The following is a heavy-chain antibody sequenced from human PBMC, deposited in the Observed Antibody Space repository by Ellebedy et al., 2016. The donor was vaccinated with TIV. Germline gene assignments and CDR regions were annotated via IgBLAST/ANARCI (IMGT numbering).Heavy chain of an antibody. CDR2: ISPGGSDT. V-gene: IGHV5-51*06. D-gene: IGHD3-3*01. Sequence: GESLKISCKASGYSFTSYWIGWVRQMPGKGLEWMGIISPGGSDTRYSPSFQGQVTISVDKSITTAYLQWSSLKASDSAIYYCARAATYDFWSDWGQGTLVTVSS. CDR3: ARAATYDFWSD. CDR1: GYSFTSYW. J-gene: IGHJ4*02.